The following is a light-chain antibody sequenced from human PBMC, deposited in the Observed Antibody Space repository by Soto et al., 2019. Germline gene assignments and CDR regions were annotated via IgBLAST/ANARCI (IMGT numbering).Light chain of an antibody. CDR2: DVS. J-gene: IGKJ5*01. Sequence: EIVLTQSPPTLSLSPGERATLSCMAIHTVSSYLGWYQHKPGQAPRLLIYDVSSRATGIPARFSGSGSGTDFSLTISSLEPEDFAVYYCQQRSNWPPEITFGQGTRLENK. CDR1: HTVSSY. CDR3: QQRSNWPPEIT. V-gene: IGKV3-11*01.